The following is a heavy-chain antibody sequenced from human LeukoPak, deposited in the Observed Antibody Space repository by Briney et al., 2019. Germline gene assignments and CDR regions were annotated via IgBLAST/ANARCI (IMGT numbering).Heavy chain of an antibody. CDR2: IYYSGST. Sequence: SETLSLTCTVSGGSISSSSYYWGWIRQPPGKGLEWIGSIYYSGSTYYNPSLKSRVTISVDTSKNQFSLNLSSVTAADTAVYYCARQGSGNRPNFGYWGQGTLVTVSS. D-gene: IGHD1-14*01. CDR3: ARQGSGNRPNFGY. J-gene: IGHJ4*02. CDR1: GGSISSSSYY. V-gene: IGHV4-39*01.